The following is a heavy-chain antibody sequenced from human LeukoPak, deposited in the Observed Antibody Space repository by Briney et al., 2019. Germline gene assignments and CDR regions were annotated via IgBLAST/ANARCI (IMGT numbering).Heavy chain of an antibody. Sequence: GLALRLSRAPSVFTFSREAISWGREAPATRLEWGSTIEVRGGNTHYLHPVNRRVTISRDNSKNTMYLQMNSLRAEDTAVYYCARDVHNLVGGMSHWGQGTLVTVSP. CDR1: VFTFSREA. J-gene: IGHJ4*02. CDR3: ARDVHNLVGGMSH. CDR2: IEVRGGNT. V-gene: IGHV3-23*01. D-gene: IGHD2-21*01.